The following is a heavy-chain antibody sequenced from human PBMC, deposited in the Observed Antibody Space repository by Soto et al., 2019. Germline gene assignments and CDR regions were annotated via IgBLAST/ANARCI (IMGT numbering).Heavy chain of an antibody. CDR1: GGSISSGGYY. V-gene: IGHV4-31*03. D-gene: IGHD6-13*01. Sequence: QVQLQESGPGLVKPSQTLSLTCTVSGGSISSGGYYWSWIRQHPGKGLERIGYIRYTGSTYYNPSLKSRVSISADTSKNQFSLSLSAVTAADTAVYYCARAQQQLAEDYWGQGTLVTVSS. J-gene: IGHJ4*02. CDR2: IRYTGST. CDR3: ARAQQQLAEDY.